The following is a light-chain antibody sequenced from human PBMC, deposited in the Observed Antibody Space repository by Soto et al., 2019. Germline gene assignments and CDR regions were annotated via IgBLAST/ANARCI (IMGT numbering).Light chain of an antibody. J-gene: IGLJ3*02. CDR2: EVT. CDR1: SSDIGAYDY. Sequence: QSVLTQPASVSGSPGQSITISCTGTSSDIGAYDYVSWYQQLPGKAPKLMIYEVTDRPSGISHRFSGSKSGNTASLTISGLQAEDEADYYCISYTTSSTLVFGGGTKLTVL. V-gene: IGLV2-14*01. CDR3: ISYTTSSTLV.